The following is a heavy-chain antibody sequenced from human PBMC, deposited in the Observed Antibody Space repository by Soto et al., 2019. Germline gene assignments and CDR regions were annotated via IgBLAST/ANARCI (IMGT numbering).Heavy chain of an antibody. CDR2: ISGSGVGT. V-gene: IGHV3-23*01. Sequence: PGGSLRLSCAASGFTFSIYAMSWVRQAPGKGLEGVSAISGSGVGTYYADSVKGRFTFSRDNSKNTLYLQVNSLRAEDTAVYYCAKFWMGTTKRSPPYYIDYWGQGALVTVSS. J-gene: IGHJ4*02. CDR3: AKFWMGTTKRSPPYYIDY. D-gene: IGHD1-1*01. CDR1: GFTFSIYA.